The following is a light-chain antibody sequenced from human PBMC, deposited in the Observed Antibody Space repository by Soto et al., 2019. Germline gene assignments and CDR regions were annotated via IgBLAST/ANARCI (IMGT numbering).Light chain of an antibody. V-gene: IGKV3-11*01. J-gene: IGKJ4*01. CDR2: DAS. CDR3: QQRKYWPPLT. CDR1: HSVNSY. Sequence: EIVLTQSPATLSLSPGERATLSCRASHSVNSYLAWYQHKPGQAPRLLIYDASNRAAGIPARFSGSGSGTDFTLNISSLEPEDFAIYYCQQRKYWPPLTFGGGTKVEIK.